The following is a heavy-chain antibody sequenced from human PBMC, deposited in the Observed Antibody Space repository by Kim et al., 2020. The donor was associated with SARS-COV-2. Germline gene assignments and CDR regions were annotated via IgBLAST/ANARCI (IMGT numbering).Heavy chain of an antibody. CDR3: ARHLRASGFLYEFDP. CDR1: GASISGYY. D-gene: IGHD2-8*01. J-gene: IGHJ5*02. CDR2: IYEGGDT. V-gene: IGHV4-59*08. Sequence: SETLSLTCTVSGASISGYYWSWIRQPPGKGLEWIAYIYEGGDTQYNPSLESQVTVSADTSKNQVSLELKSVTAADTAIYYCARHLRASGFLYEFDPWGKG.